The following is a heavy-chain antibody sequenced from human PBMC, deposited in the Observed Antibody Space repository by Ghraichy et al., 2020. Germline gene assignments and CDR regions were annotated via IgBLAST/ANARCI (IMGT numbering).Heavy chain of an antibody. CDR2: ISGSGSST. J-gene: IGHJ3*02. CDR1: GFTFSSYA. D-gene: IGHD6-19*01. CDR3: AKDVYSSGWSISAFDI. Sequence: GSLRLSCAASGFTFSSYAMSWVRQAPGKGLEWVSAISGSGSSTYYADSVKGRFTISRDNSKNTLYLQMNSLRAEDTAVYYCAKDVYSSGWSISAFDIWGQGTMVTVSS. V-gene: IGHV3-23*01.